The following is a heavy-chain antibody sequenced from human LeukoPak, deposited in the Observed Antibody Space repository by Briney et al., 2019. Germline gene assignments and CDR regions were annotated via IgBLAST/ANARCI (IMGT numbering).Heavy chain of an antibody. V-gene: IGHV3-66*01. CDR1: GFTVSSNY. CDR2: IYSGGST. Sequence: GGSLRLSCAASGFTVSSNYMSWVRQAPGKGLEWVSVIYSGGSTYYADSVKGRFTISRDNSKNTLYLQMNSLRAEDTAVYYCARAIVDNEYSSSGADYWGQGTLVTVSS. CDR3: ARAIVDNEYSSSGADY. J-gene: IGHJ4*02. D-gene: IGHD6-6*01.